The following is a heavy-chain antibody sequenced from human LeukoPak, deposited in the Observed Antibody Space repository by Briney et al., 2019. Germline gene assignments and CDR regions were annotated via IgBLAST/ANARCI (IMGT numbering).Heavy chain of an antibody. Sequence: SETLSLICAVSGGSISSSNWWSWVRQPPGKGLEWIGEIYHSGSTNYNPSLKSRVTISVDKSKNQFSLKLSSVTAADTAVYYCARRTGSWTNFDYWGQGTLVTVSS. CDR1: GGSISSSNW. CDR3: ARRTGSWTNFDY. J-gene: IGHJ4*02. V-gene: IGHV4-4*02. CDR2: IYHSGST. D-gene: IGHD3/OR15-3a*01.